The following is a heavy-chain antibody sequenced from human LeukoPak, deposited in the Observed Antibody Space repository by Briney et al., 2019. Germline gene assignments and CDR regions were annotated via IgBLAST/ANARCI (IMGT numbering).Heavy chain of an antibody. V-gene: IGHV4-34*01. CDR3: ARGEIYDISISSQNEKRYYFDY. D-gene: IGHD3-9*01. Sequence: SETLSLTCAVYGGSFSGYYWSWIRQPPGKGLEWIGEINHSGSTNYNPSLKSRVTISVDTSKNQFSLKLSSVTAADTAVYYCARGEIYDISISSQNEKRYYFDYRGQGTLVTVSS. CDR2: INHSGST. CDR1: GGSFSGYY. J-gene: IGHJ4*02.